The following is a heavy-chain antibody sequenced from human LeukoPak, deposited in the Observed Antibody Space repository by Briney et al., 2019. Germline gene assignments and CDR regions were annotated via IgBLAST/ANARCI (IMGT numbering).Heavy chain of an antibody. Sequence: GASVKVSCKASGYTFTGYYMHWVRQAPGQGLEWMGWINPNSGGTNYAQKFQGRVTMTRDTSISTAYMELSRLRSDDTAVYYCARSRGIQLWLRGAFDYWGQGTLVTVSS. CDR3: ARSRGIQLWLRGAFDY. CDR1: GYTFTGYY. V-gene: IGHV1-2*02. D-gene: IGHD5-18*01. J-gene: IGHJ4*02. CDR2: INPNSGGT.